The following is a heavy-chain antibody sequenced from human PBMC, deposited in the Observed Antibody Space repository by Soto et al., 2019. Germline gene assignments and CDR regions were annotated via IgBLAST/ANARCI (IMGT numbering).Heavy chain of an antibody. CDR2: ISYDGSNK. J-gene: IGHJ4*02. D-gene: IGHD3-22*01. CDR1: GCTFSSYG. Sequence: GGSLRLSCAASGCTFSSYGMRWIRQAPGKGLEWVAVISYDGSNKYYADSVKGRFTISRDNSKNTLYLQMNSLRAEDTAVYYCAKDGYYYDSSGLGRSFDYWGQGTLVTVSS. CDR3: AKDGYYYDSSGLGRSFDY. V-gene: IGHV3-30*18.